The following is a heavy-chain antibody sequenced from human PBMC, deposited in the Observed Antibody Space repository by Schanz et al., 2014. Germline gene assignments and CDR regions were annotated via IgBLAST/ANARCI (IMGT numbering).Heavy chain of an antibody. V-gene: IGHV3-33*01. Sequence: QVQLMESGGGVVQPGTSLILSCSVSGFSLNTYGIHWFRQPAGKGLEWVAVIWNDGVTKYYADSVRGRFTISRDRFQNTLYLRMSSLRAEDTAVYCCARPRFDFGEVDYWGQGTLVTVSS. D-gene: IGHD4-17*01. CDR1: GFSLNTYG. J-gene: IGHJ4*02. CDR3: ARPRFDFGEVDY. CDR2: IWNDGVTK.